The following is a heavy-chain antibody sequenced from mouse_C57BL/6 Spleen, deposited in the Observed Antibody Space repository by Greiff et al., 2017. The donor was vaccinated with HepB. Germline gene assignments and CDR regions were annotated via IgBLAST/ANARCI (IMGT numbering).Heavy chain of an antibody. CDR1: GFTFSDYG. V-gene: IGHV5-17*01. CDR2: ISSGSSTI. CDR3: AKASWYFYCFDY. Sequence: EVKLVESGGGLVKPGGSLKLSCAASGFTFSDYGMHWVRQAPEKGLEWVAYISSGSSTIYYADTVKGRFTISRDNAKNTLFLQMTSLRSEDTAMYYCAKASWYFYCFDYWGQGTTLTVTS. D-gene: IGHD1-1*02. J-gene: IGHJ2*01.